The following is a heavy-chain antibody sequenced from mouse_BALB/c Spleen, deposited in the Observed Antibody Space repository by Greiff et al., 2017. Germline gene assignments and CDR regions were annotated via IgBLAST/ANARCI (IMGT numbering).Heavy chain of an antibody. J-gene: IGHJ3*01. V-gene: IGHV1-63*02. CDR1: GYTFTNYW. CDR3: ARGGNPAWFAY. Sequence: VQLQQSGAELVRPGTSVKISCKASGYTFTNYWLGWVKQRPGHGLEWIGDIYPGGGYTNYNEKFKGKATLTADTSSSTAYMQLSSLTSEDSAVYFCARGGNPAWFAYWGQGTLVTVSA. D-gene: IGHD1-1*02. CDR2: IYPGGGYT.